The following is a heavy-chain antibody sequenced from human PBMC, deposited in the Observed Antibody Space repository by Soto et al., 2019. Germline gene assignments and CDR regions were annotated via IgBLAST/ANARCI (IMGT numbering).Heavy chain of an antibody. CDR1: GYTFTSYA. CDR2: INAGNGNT. D-gene: IGHD3-3*01. Sequence: QVQLVQSGAEVKKPGASVKVSCKASGYTFTSYAMHWVRQAPGQRLEWMGWINAGNGNTKYSQKFQGRVTITRDTSASTAYMELSSRRSEATAVYYCARGHDFWSEFYYMDVWGKGPRSPSP. CDR3: ARGHDFWSEFYYMDV. V-gene: IGHV1-3*01. J-gene: IGHJ6*03.